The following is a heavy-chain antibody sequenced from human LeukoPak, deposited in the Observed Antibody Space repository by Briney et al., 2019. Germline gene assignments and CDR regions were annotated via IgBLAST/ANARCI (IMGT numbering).Heavy chain of an antibody. CDR3: AKASRYSGSYYPGY. J-gene: IGHJ4*02. V-gene: IGHV3-30*02. Sequence: PGGSLRLSCAASGFIFSNYGKYWVRQAPGKGLEWVSFIRYDGSDKYYADSVKGRFTISKDKSKNTLYLQMNSLRAEDTAVYYCAKASRYSGSYYPGYWGQGTLVTVSS. CDR1: GFIFSNYG. CDR2: IRYDGSDK. D-gene: IGHD1-26*01.